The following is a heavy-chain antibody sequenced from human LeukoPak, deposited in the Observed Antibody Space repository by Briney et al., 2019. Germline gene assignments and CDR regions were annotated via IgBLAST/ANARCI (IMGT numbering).Heavy chain of an antibody. J-gene: IGHJ5*02. D-gene: IGHD3-22*01. CDR3: ARARSYYDSSGYYYWFDP. Sequence: SETLSLTCAVYGGSFSGYYWSWIRQPPGKGLEWIGEINHSGSTNYNPSLESRVTISVDTSKNQFSLKLSSVTAADTAVYYCARARSYYDSSGYYYWFDPWGQGTLVTVSS. CDR2: INHSGST. CDR1: GGSFSGYY. V-gene: IGHV4-34*01.